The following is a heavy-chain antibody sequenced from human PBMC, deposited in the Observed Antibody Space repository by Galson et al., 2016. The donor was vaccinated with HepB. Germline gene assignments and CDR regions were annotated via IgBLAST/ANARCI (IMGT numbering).Heavy chain of an antibody. CDR1: GFTFSSYW. CDR2: INSDGSST. D-gene: IGHD2/OR15-2a*01. Sequence: SLRLSCAASGFTFSSYWMYWVRQAPGKGLMWVSRINSDGSSTTYADSVKGRFTNSRDNAKNTVYLQMNSLTADDTAVYYCASAPFYRNAFDLWGQGTMVTVSS. CDR3: ASAPFYRNAFDL. J-gene: IGHJ3*01. V-gene: IGHV3-74*01.